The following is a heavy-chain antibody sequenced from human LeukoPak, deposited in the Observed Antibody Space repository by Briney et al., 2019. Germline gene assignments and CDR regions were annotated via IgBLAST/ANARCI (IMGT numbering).Heavy chain of an antibody. CDR3: ARTPRNIAARPYYYYMDV. J-gene: IGHJ6*03. Sequence: PGGSLRLSRAASGFTFSSYGMSWVRQAPGKGLEWVSAISGSGGSTYYADSVKGRFTISRDNSKNSLYLQMNSLRAEDTAVYYCARTPRNIAARPYYYYMDVWGKGTTVTVSS. V-gene: IGHV3-23*01. CDR1: GFTFSSYG. CDR2: ISGSGGST. D-gene: IGHD6-6*01.